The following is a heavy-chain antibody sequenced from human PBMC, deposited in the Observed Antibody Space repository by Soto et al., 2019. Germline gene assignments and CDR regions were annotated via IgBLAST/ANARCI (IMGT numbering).Heavy chain of an antibody. Sequence: GGSLRLSCAASGFTFSDYYMSWIRQAPWKGLEWVSYISSSGSTIYYADSVKGRFTISRDNAKNSLYLQMNSLRAEDTAVYYCARKTLPTNYYYYYMDVWGKGTTVTVSS. J-gene: IGHJ6*03. V-gene: IGHV3-11*01. CDR3: ARKTLPTNYYYYYMDV. CDR1: GFTFSDYY. CDR2: ISSSGSTI.